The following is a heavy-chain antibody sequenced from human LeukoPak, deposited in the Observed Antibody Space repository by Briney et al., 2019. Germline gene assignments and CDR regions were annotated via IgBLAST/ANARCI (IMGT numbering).Heavy chain of an antibody. J-gene: IGHJ3*02. CDR1: GYTFTSYD. D-gene: IGHD3-22*01. CDR2: MNPNSGNT. Sequence: ASVKVSCKASGYTFTSYDINWVRQATGQGLEWMGWMNPNSGNTGYAQKFQGRVTMTRNTSISTAYMELSSLRSEDTAVYYCARGPLYYYDSSGSDDAFDIWGQGTMVTVSS. V-gene: IGHV1-8*01. CDR3: ARGPLYYYDSSGSDDAFDI.